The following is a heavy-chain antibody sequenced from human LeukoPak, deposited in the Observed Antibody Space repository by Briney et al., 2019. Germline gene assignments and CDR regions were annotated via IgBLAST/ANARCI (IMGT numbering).Heavy chain of an antibody. CDR3: ARGDPHADL. CDR2: ITISGHTK. CDR1: GFDLSTYE. Sequence: GGSLRLSCAASGFDLSTYEMNWVRQAPWKGLEWIADITISGHTKNYADSVKGRFTISRDNARTSLYLQMNSLRVEDTGVYYCARGDPHADLWGQGTLVTVSS. J-gene: IGHJ5*02. V-gene: IGHV3-48*03.